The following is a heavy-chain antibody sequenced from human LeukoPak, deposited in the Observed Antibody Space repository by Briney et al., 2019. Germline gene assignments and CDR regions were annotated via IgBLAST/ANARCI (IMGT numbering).Heavy chain of an antibody. CDR1: GFTFSKDW. D-gene: IGHD1-14*01. CDR2: IKNKIDGGTT. Sequence: GGSLRLSCAGSGFTFSKDWMSWVRQTPGKGLEWVGRIKNKIDGGTTDDAAPVKGRFTISRDDSKNTLYLQMSSLKTEDTAVYYCTTYNDRDAFDIWGQGTMVTVSS. V-gene: IGHV3-15*01. CDR3: TTYNDRDAFDI. J-gene: IGHJ3*02.